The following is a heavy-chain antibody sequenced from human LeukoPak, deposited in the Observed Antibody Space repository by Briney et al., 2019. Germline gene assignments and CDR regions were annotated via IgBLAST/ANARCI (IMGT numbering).Heavy chain of an antibody. D-gene: IGHD3-22*01. CDR2: IHYRGST. CDR1: GGSISSSSYY. Sequence: SETLSLTCTVSGGSISSSSYYWGWIRQPPGKGLEWIQSIHYRGSTYYNPSLKSRVTISVDTSKNQFSLKVSPVTAADTAVYYCARFKGGGSGYYYDYWGQGTLVTVSS. V-gene: IGHV4-39*01. CDR3: ARFKGGGSGYYYDY. J-gene: IGHJ4*02.